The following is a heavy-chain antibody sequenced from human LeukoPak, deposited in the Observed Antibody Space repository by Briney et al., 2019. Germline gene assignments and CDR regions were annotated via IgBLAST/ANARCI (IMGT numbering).Heavy chain of an antibody. CDR3: AKGSRFATVTNEGNDY. D-gene: IGHD4-17*01. CDR2: IYSDGST. CDR1: GLTVNNNY. Sequence: GGSLRLSCAASGLTVNNNYISWVRQAPGKGLEWVSAIYSDGSTYYADSVKGRFTISRDNSKNTLYVEMNSLRAEDTAVYYCAKGSRFATVTNEGNDYWGQGTLVTVSS. V-gene: IGHV3-53*01. J-gene: IGHJ4*02.